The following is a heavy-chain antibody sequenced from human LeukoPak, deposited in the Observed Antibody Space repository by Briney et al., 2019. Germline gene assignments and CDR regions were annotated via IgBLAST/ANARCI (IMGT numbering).Heavy chain of an antibody. J-gene: IGHJ4*02. Sequence: GRSLRLSCAASGFTLSNYSMNWVRQAPGKGLEWVSSISSSSSYIYYTDSVKGRFAISRDNAKNSLYLQMNSLRAEDTALYYCARDHQGALTVPSSFDYWGQGTLVTVSS. V-gene: IGHV3-21*01. CDR2: ISSSSSYI. CDR1: GFTLSNYS. D-gene: IGHD4-17*01. CDR3: ARDHQGALTVPSSFDY.